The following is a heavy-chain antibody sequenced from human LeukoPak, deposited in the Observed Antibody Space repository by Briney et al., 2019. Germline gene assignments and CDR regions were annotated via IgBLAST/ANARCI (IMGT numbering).Heavy chain of an antibody. CDR3: ARDLYYYDSSGYLPAPFDY. V-gene: IGHV3-11*06. Sequence: GGSLRLSCAASGFIFSDYYMSWMRQAPGKGLEWLSYIDGSSSRTNYADSVKGRFTISRDNAKNSLYLQMNSLRDEDTAVYYCARDLYYYDSSGYLPAPFDYWGQGTLVTVSS. J-gene: IGHJ4*02. CDR2: IDGSSSRT. CDR1: GFIFSDYY. D-gene: IGHD3-22*01.